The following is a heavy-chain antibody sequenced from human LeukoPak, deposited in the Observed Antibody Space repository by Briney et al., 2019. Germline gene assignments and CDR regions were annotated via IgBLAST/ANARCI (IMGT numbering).Heavy chain of an antibody. D-gene: IGHD3-10*01. CDR2: INHSGST. J-gene: IGHJ5*02. Sequence: SQTLSFTCTVSGASISSGGYYWSWIRQPPGTGLEWIGEINHSGSTNYNPSLKSRVTISVDTSKNQISLKLSSVTAADTAVYYCARGPRYYGSGSGTWFDPWGQGTLVTVSS. V-gene: IGHV4-30-2*01. CDR1: GASISSGGYY. CDR3: ARGPRYYGSGSGTWFDP.